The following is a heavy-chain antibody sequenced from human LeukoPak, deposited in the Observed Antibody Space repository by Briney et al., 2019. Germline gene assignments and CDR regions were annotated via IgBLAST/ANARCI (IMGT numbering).Heavy chain of an antibody. CDR1: GFTFSDYY. J-gene: IGHJ5*02. D-gene: IGHD6-13*01. Sequence: GGSLRLSCAASGFTFSDYYMSWIRQAPGKGPEWVSYISSSGSTIYYADSVKGRFTISRDNAKNSLYLQMNSLRAEDTAVYYCARDRYSSSWYRFDPWGQGTLVTVSS. V-gene: IGHV3-11*01. CDR2: ISSSGSTI. CDR3: ARDRYSSSWYRFDP.